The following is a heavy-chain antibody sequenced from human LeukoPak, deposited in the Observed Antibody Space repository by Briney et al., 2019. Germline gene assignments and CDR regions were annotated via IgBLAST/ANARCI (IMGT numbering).Heavy chain of an antibody. V-gene: IGHV3-30*18. CDR1: GFTFSSYG. Sequence: GGSLRLSCAASGFTFSSYGMHWARQAPGKGLEWVAVISYDGSNKYYADSVKGRFTISRDNSKNTLYLQMNSLRAEDTAVYYCAKDRSTRSWGLIDYWCQATLVIV. J-gene: IGHJ4*02. D-gene: IGHD2-2*01. CDR2: ISYDGSNK. CDR3: AKDRSTRSWGLIDY.